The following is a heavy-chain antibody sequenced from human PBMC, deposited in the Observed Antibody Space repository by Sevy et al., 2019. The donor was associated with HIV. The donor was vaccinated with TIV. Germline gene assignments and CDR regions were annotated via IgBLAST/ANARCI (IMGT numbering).Heavy chain of an antibody. CDR1: GYTFTSYG. CDR2: ISAYNGNT. D-gene: IGHD2-2*01. Sequence: ASVKVSCKASGYTFTSYGISWVRQAPGQGLEWMGWISAYNGNTNYAQKLQGRVTMTTDTSTRTAYMELWILRSDGTAVYYWARDQISNYCSSTSCQRPDYWGQGTLVTVSS. CDR3: ARDQISNYCSSTSCQRPDY. V-gene: IGHV1-18*01. J-gene: IGHJ4*02.